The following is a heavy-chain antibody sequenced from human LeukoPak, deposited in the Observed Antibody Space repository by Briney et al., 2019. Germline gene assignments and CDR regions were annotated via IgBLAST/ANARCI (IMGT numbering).Heavy chain of an antibody. CDR1: GFTFSSYP. D-gene: IGHD3-3*01. CDR2: MSGSGDRS. Sequence: GGSLRLSCVASGFTFSSYPMTWVRQAPGKGLEWVSAMSGSGDRSVYADSVKGRFIISRGNSKNTVYLQMNSLKDEDTAIYYCGKEPWEGSGYIHYWGQGTLVTVSS. V-gene: IGHV3-23*01. CDR3: GKEPWEGSGYIHY. J-gene: IGHJ4*02.